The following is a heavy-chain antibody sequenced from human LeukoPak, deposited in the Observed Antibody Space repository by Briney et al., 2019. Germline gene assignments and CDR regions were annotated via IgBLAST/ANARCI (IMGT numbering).Heavy chain of an antibody. CDR1: GFTFSTYA. D-gene: IGHD3-22*01. CDR2: INSDGSST. V-gene: IGHV3-64*01. Sequence: GGSLRLSCAASGFTFSTYAMHWVRQAPGNGLEYVSAINSDGSSTYYANSVKGRFTISRDNSKNTLYLQMGSLRADDMAVYYCARALYDTSGYFYGDFDYWGQGTLVTVSS. CDR3: ARALYDTSGYFYGDFDY. J-gene: IGHJ4*02.